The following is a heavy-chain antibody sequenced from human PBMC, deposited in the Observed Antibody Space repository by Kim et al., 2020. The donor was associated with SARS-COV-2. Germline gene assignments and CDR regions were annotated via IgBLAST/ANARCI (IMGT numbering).Heavy chain of an antibody. V-gene: IGHV3-49*04. CDR1: EFTFDDYS. Sequence: GGSLRLSCTASEFTFDDYSISWVRQAPGKGLEGGGFIRSRTYGGTTQYAASVKGRFTISRDDSRSVAYLQMYSLQIEYTAMYFCSRGIPCDYWGQGTLVSIS. CDR2: IRSRTYGGTT. CDR3: SRGIPCDY. J-gene: IGHJ4*02.